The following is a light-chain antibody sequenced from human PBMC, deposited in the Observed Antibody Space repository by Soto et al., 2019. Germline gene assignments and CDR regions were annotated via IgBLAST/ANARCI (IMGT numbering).Light chain of an antibody. CDR3: QVWDYSTDDVV. J-gene: IGLJ2*01. V-gene: IGLV3-21*02. CDR2: HDS. CDR1: NIGGRS. Sequence: SYELTQPPSVSVAPGQTASITCGGANIGGRSVHWYQQKQGQAPVVVVDHDSDRPSGIPERFSGSNSGNMATLTISRVEAGDEAVYHCQVWDYSTDDVVFGGGTKLTVL.